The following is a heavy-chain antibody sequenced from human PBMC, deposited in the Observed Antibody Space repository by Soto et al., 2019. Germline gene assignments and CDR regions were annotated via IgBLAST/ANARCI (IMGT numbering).Heavy chain of an antibody. CDR2: ISGSGGTT. J-gene: IGHJ4*02. CDR1: GFTFSSYA. D-gene: IGHD6-13*01. Sequence: GGSLRLSCAASGFTFSSYAMSWVRQAPGKGLEWVSTISGSGGTTYYADSVKGRFTIARDNSKNTLYMQMNSLRAEDTAVYYSAKSSDRISWYYFDYWGQGTLVTVSS. CDR3: AKSSDRISWYYFDY. V-gene: IGHV3-23*01.